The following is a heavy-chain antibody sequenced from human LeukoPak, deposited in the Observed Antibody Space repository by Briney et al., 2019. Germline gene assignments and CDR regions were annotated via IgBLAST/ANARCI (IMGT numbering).Heavy chain of an antibody. D-gene: IGHD3-3*01. CDR3: ARGTVLRFLEWPAFRAFDI. Sequence: GASVKVSCKASGYTFTSYDINWVRQATGQGLEWMGWMNPNSGNTGYAQKFQGRVTMTRNTSISTAYMELSSLRSEDTAVYYCARGTVLRFLEWPAFRAFDIWGQGTMVTVSS. CDR2: MNPNSGNT. J-gene: IGHJ3*02. V-gene: IGHV1-8*01. CDR1: GYTFTSYD.